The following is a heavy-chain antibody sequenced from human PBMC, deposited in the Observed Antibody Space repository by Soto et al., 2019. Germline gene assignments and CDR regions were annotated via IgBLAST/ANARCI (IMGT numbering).Heavy chain of an antibody. J-gene: IGHJ5*02. D-gene: IGHD3-22*01. CDR1: GDIFTSYG. CDR3: ARDQEGITMIGGGT. Sequence: QVQLVQSGAEVKKPGASVKVSCKASGDIFTSYGISWVRQAPGQGLEWMGWISAYNGNTNYAQKFQGRVTRTTDTSTSTAYMELRSLRSDDTAVYYCARDQEGITMIGGGTWGQGTLVTVSS. V-gene: IGHV1-18*01. CDR2: ISAYNGNT.